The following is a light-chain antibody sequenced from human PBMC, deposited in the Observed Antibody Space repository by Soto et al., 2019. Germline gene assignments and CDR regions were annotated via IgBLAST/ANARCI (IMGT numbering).Light chain of an antibody. Sequence: DIQMTQSPSSLSASVGDRVTITCRASQGISSWLAWYQQKPGKAPKLLIYKASSVESGVPSRFSGSGSGTEFTLTISSLQPDDFATYYCQHYNSYLSTFGQGTKVDIK. J-gene: IGKJ1*01. CDR3: QHYNSYLST. V-gene: IGKV1-5*03. CDR1: QGISSW. CDR2: KAS.